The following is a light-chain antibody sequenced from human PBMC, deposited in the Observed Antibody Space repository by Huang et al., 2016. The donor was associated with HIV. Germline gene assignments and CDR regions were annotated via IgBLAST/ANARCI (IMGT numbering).Light chain of an antibody. CDR3: LQHHTYPRT. Sequence: DIQMTQSPSAMSASVGDRVTITCRATQCITNSLAWFQQKPGKVPQRLIYAASSLQSGVPSRFSGSGSGTEFTLTISSLQPEDFATYYCLQHHTYPRTFGQGTKVEI. J-gene: IGKJ1*01. CDR2: AAS. V-gene: IGKV1-17*03. CDR1: QCITNS.